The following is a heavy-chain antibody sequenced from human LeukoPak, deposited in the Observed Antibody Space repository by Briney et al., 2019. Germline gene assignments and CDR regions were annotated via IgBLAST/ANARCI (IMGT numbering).Heavy chain of an antibody. CDR2: INPDGSEG. J-gene: IGHJ3*01. CDR1: GFTFSGFW. CDR3: AKSSYSSSSSV. V-gene: IGHV3-7*03. D-gene: IGHD6-6*01. Sequence: PGGSLRLSCAVSGFTFSGFWMSWSRQAPGKGLEWVASINPDGSEGYYADVVKGRFTISRDNAKNSLYLQINSLRAEDTAVYYWAKSSYSSSSSVWGQGTMVTVSS.